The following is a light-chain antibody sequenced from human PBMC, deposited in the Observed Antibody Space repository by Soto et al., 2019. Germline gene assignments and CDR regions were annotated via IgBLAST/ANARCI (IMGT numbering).Light chain of an antibody. Sequence: QSALTQPASVSGSPGQSITISCTGTSSDVGAYNFVSWHQQHPGKAPKLMIYNVYDRPSGISYRFSGSKSGNTASLTISWLQGEDEADYYCSAYTVSRTYVFGTGTKVTAL. V-gene: IGLV2-14*03. J-gene: IGLJ1*01. CDR3: SAYTVSRTYV. CDR2: NVY. CDR1: SSDVGAYNF.